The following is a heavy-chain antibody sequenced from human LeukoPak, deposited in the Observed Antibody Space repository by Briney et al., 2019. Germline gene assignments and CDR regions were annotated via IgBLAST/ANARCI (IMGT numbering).Heavy chain of an antibody. CDR1: GVSISSYY. D-gene: IGHD6-13*01. CDR3: ARDYDRAAAGTANWFDP. Sequence: PSETLSLTCTVSGVSISSYYWSWIRQPPGKGLEWIGYIYYSGSTNYNPSLKSRVTISVDTSKNQFSLKLSSVTAADTAVYYCARDYDRAAAGTANWFDPWGQGTLVTVSS. V-gene: IGHV4-59*01. J-gene: IGHJ5*02. CDR2: IYYSGST.